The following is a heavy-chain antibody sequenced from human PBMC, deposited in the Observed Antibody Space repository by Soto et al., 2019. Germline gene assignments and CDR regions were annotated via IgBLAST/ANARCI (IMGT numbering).Heavy chain of an antibody. Sequence: SVKVSCKASGGTFSSYAISWVRQAPGQGLEWMGGIIPIFGTANYAQKFQGRVTITADESTSTAYMELSSLRSEDTAVYYCARDGRYSYGFYYYYYGMDVWGQGTAVTVSS. V-gene: IGHV1-69*13. D-gene: IGHD5-18*01. J-gene: IGHJ6*02. CDR2: IIPIFGTA. CDR3: ARDGRYSYGFYYYYYGMDV. CDR1: GGTFSSYA.